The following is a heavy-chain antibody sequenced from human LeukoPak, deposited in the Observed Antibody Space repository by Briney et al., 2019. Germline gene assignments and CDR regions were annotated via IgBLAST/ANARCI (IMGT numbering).Heavy chain of an antibody. Sequence: PGGSLRLSCAASGFTFRSYSMNWVRQAPGKGLEWVSYISSSSNAIYYADSVKGRFTISRDNAKNSLYLQMNSLRAEDTAVYYCANSGYSSSWRWDWGQGTLVTVSS. V-gene: IGHV3-48*01. J-gene: IGHJ4*02. CDR1: GFTFRSYS. CDR3: ANSGYSSSWRWD. D-gene: IGHD6-13*01. CDR2: ISSSSNAI.